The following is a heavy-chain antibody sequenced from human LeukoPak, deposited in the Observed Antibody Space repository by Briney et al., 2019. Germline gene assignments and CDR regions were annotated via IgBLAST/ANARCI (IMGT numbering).Heavy chain of an antibody. V-gene: IGHV4-39*07. CDR3: ARGARWVFDY. CDR2: IDYSETT. J-gene: IGHJ4*02. D-gene: IGHD3-16*01. Sequence: PSETLSLTCTVSGGSISSYYWSWIRQPPGKGLEWIGSIDYSETTYYNPSLKSRVTISIDMSKNQFSLKLTSVTAADTAVYYCARGARWVFDYWGQGTLLTVSS. CDR1: GGSISSYY.